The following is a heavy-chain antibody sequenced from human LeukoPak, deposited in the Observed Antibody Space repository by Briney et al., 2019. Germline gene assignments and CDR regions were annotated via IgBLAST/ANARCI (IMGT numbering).Heavy chain of an antibody. CDR3: ARHLGRGSSWTNYYYYYMDV. CDR1: GGSISSYY. V-gene: IGHV4-59*08. CDR2: IYYSGST. J-gene: IGHJ6*03. D-gene: IGHD6-13*01. Sequence: SETLSLTCTVSGGSISSYYWSWIRQPPGKGLEWIGYIYYSGSTNYNPSLKSRVTISVDTSKNQFSLKLSSVTAADTAVYYCARHLGRGSSWTNYYYYYMDVWGKGTTVTVSS.